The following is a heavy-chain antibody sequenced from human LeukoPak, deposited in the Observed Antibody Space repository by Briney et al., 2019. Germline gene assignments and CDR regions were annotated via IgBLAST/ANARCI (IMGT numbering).Heavy chain of an antibody. J-gene: IGHJ4*02. CDR2: ISTGSSYI. D-gene: IGHD5-18*01. V-gene: IGHV3-21*04. CDR1: GFTFSSYS. Sequence: GGSLRLSCAASGFTFSSYSMNWVRQAPGKGLEWVSSISTGSSYIYYADSVKGRFTISRDNSKNTLYLQMNSLRAEDTAVYYCAKEYGYTYGEFDYWGQGTLVTVSS. CDR3: AKEYGYTYGEFDY.